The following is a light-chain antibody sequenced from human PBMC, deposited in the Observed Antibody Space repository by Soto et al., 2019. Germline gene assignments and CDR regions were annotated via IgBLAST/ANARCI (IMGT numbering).Light chain of an antibody. J-gene: IGLJ3*02. Sequence: QSVLNQPPSASGTPGQRVTISCSGSSSNVGSNTVSWYQQLPGTAPKVLIYSDDQRPSGVPDRFSGSRSGSSASLAISGLQSGDEADYYCASWEDSLNGWVIGGGTKLTVL. V-gene: IGLV1-44*01. CDR2: SDD. CDR3: ASWEDSLNGWV. CDR1: SSNVGSNT.